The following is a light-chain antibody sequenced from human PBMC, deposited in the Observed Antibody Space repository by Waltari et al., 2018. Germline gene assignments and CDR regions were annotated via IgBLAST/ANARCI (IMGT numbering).Light chain of an antibody. V-gene: IGKV4-1*01. CDR1: ESVLYSSNNKNH. CDR3: QQYYSTPLT. Sequence: DIVMTQSPESLAVSLGERATINCKSSESVLYSSNNKNHLAWYQQKPGQPPKLLLYWASTRKSGVPDRFSGSGSETDFTLTVTSLQAEDVAVYYCQQYYSTPLTFGGGT. J-gene: IGKJ4*01. CDR2: WAS.